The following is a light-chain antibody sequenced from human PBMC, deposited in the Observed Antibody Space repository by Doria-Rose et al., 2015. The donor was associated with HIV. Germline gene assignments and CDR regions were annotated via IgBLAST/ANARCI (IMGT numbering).Light chain of an antibody. Sequence: TQSPGTLSLSPGERATLSCRASQSFSSTYLAWYQQKPGQAPSLLIYDGSTGATGIPDRFSASGSGTDFTLTINRLEPEDFALYYCHQYGTPWTFGQGTKVEI. CDR3: HQYGTPWT. CDR1: QSFSSTY. V-gene: IGKV3-20*01. CDR2: DGS. J-gene: IGKJ1*01.